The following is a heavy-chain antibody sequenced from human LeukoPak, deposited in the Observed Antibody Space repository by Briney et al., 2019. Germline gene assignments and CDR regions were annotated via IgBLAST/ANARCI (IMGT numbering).Heavy chain of an antibody. CDR2: INWNGGST. V-gene: IGHV3-20*04. D-gene: IGHD3-3*01. J-gene: IGHJ3*02. CDR1: GFTFDDYG. CDR3: ARDAYYDFWSGYYILSAFDI. Sequence: TGGSLRLSCTASGFTFDDYGMSWVRQAPGKGLEWVSGINWNGGSTGYADSVKGRFTISRDNAKNSLYLQMNSLRAEDTALYYCARDAYYDFWSGYYILSAFDIWGQGTMVTVSS.